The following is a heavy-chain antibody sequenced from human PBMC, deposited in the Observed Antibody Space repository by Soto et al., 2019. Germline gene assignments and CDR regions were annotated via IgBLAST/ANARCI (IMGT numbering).Heavy chain of an antibody. D-gene: IGHD3-10*01. CDR2: IYHSGST. V-gene: IGHV4-38-2*01. CDR3: ARSTMVRGVIHWFDP. CDR1: GYSISGGYY. J-gene: IGHJ5*02. Sequence: PSETLSLTCAVSGYSISGGYYWGWIREPPGKGLEWIGSIYHSGSTYYNPSLKSRVTISVDTSKNQFSLKLSSVTAADTAVYYCARSTMVRGVIHWFDPWGQGTLVTVSS.